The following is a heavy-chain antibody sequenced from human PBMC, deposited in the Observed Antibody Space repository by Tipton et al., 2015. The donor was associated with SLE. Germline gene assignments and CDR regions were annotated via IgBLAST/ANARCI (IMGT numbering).Heavy chain of an antibody. V-gene: IGHV4-39*07. CDR1: GGSISSSSFQ. D-gene: IGHD4-23*01. CDR3: AGETRVVTPTDYFYYMDV. Sequence: LRLSCTVSGGSISSSSFQWGWIRQSPGKGLEWIGSVYYSGITNYNPSLKSRVSISVDTSKNQVSLRLTSVTAADTAVYYCAGETRVVTPTDYFYYMDVWGKGTTVTVSS. J-gene: IGHJ6*03. CDR2: VYYSGIT.